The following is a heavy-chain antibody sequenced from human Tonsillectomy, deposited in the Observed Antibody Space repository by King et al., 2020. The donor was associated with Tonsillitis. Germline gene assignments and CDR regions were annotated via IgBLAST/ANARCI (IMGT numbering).Heavy chain of an antibody. CDR2: IWYDGSNK. V-gene: IGHV3-33*08. CDR1: GFTFSSYD. J-gene: IGHJ4*02. D-gene: IGHD2-2*01. Sequence: VQLVESGGGVVQPGRSLRLSCAASGFTFSSYDMHWVRQAPGKGLEWVAVIWYDGSNKYYADSMKGRFTISRDNSKNTRYLQMNRLRAEETAVYYCAREQNLGGYYSMDVDYWGQGTLVTVSS. CDR3: AREQNLGGYYSMDVDY.